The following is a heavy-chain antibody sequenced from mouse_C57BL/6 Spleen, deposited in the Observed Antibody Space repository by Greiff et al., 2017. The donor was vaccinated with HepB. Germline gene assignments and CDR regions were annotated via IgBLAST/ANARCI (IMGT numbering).Heavy chain of an antibody. CDR3: ARNLLWYFDV. D-gene: IGHD2-1*01. J-gene: IGHJ1*03. CDR1: GFTFSDYG. Sequence: EVQVVESGGGLVKPGGSLKLSCAASGFTFSDYGMHWVRQAPEKGLEWVAYISSGSSTIYYADTVKGRFTISRDNAKNTLFLQMTSLRSEDTAMYYCARNLLWYFDVWGTGTTVTVSS. V-gene: IGHV5-17*01. CDR2: ISSGSSTI.